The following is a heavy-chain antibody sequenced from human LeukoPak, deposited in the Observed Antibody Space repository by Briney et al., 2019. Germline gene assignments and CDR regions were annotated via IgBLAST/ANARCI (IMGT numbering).Heavy chain of an antibody. CDR1: GFTVSSNY. J-gene: IGHJ4*02. CDR2: IYSGGST. D-gene: IGHD6-6*01. CDR3: ARDRVETQSIASPST. V-gene: IGHV3-53*01. Sequence: PGGSLRLSCAASGFTVSSNYMSWVRQAPGKGLEWVSVIYSGGSTYYADSVKGRFTISRDNSKNTLYLQMNSLRAEDTAVYYCARDRVETQSIASPSTWGQGTLVTVSS.